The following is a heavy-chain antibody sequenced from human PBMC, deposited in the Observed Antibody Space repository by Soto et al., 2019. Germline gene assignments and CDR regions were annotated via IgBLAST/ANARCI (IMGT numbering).Heavy chain of an antibody. D-gene: IGHD3-22*01. CDR3: ARDSFRAYYYDTGGDY. CDR2: MNPNSGNT. J-gene: IGHJ4*02. V-gene: IGHV1-8*01. Sequence: QVQLVQSGAEVKKPGASVKVSCKASGYTFTSYDINWVRQATGQGLEWMGWMNPNSGNTGYAQKFQGRVTMTTDTSTSTAYMELRSLRSDDTAVYYCARDSFRAYYYDTGGDYWGQGTLVTVSS. CDR1: GYTFTSYD.